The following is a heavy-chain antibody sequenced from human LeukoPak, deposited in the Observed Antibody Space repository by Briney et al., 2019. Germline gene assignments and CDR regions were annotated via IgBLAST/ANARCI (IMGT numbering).Heavy chain of an antibody. V-gene: IGHV3-21*01. CDR2: ISSSRSYI. J-gene: IGHJ4*02. Sequence: PGGSLTLSCAASGFTFSSNSMNWVRQAPGKGREWDTSISSSRSYIYYADSVKGRFTISRDNAKNSLYLQSNSLRAEDTAVYYCARDRDSGSIDYWGQGTLVTVSS. D-gene: IGHD1-26*01. CDR3: ARDRDSGSIDY. CDR1: GFTFSSNS.